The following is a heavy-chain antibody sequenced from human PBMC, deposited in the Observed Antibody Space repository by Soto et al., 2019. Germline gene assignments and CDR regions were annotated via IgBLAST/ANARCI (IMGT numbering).Heavy chain of an antibody. D-gene: IGHD4-17*01. V-gene: IGHV3-33*01. CDR2: IWYDGSNK. Sequence: QVQLVESGGGVVQPGRSLRLSCAASGFTFSTYGTHWVRQAPGKGLEWVAVIWYDGSNKYYADSVKGRFTISRDNSKNTLYLQMNSLRAEDTAVYYCARLHDYGLDYWGQGTLVTVSS. J-gene: IGHJ4*02. CDR3: ARLHDYGLDY. CDR1: GFTFSTYG.